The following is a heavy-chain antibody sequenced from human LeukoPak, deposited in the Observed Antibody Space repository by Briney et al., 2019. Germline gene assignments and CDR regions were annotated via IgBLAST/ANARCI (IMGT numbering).Heavy chain of an antibody. CDR1: GYSISSGYY. D-gene: IGHD6-13*01. CDR2: MYHSGST. CDR3: ARGRGQQLGNFDY. J-gene: IGHJ4*02. V-gene: IGHV4-38-2*02. Sequence: SETLSFTCTVSGYSISSGYYWGWIRQPPGKGLEWIESMYHSGSTYYNPSLKSPVTMSVDTSKNQFSLKLSSVTAADTAVYYCARGRGQQLGNFDYWGQGTLVTVSS.